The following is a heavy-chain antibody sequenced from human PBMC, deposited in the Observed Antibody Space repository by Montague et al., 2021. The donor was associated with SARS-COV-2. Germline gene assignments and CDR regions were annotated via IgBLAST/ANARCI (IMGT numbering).Heavy chain of an antibody. CDR3: ARGSRNVTMVVVVFLGTTRHFDS. Sequence: SETLSLTCAVYGGPFSGYYWSWIRQTPGKGLEWIGEIHDGGRTNYNPSLKSRVTISSDTSKNQFSLSLTSVTAADTAVYYCARGSRNVTMVVVVFLGTTRHFDSWGQGTLVTVSS. CDR1: GGPFSGYY. D-gene: IGHD3-22*01. V-gene: IGHV4-34*01. J-gene: IGHJ4*02. CDR2: IHDGGRT.